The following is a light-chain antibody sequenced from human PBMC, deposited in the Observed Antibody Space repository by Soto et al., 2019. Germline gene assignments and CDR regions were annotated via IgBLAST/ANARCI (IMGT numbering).Light chain of an antibody. V-gene: IGLV2-14*01. CDR3: GSYTSSNTVV. CDR1: SSDVGGYNY. Sequence: QSALTQPASVSGSPGQSITISCTGTSSDVGGYNYVSWYQQHPGKAPKLMIDDVSNRPSGVSNRFSGSKSGNTASLTISGLQAEDEAGYYCGSYTSSNTVVFGGGTKLTVL. J-gene: IGLJ2*01. CDR2: DVS.